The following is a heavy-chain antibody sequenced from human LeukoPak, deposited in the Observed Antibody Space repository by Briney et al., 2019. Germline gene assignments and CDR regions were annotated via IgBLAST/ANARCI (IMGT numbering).Heavy chain of an antibody. V-gene: IGHV4-39*01. Sequence: SETLSLTCTVSGGSISSSSHYWGWIRQPPGKGLEWIGSIYYSGSTYYNPSPKSRVTISVDTSKKQFSLKLTSVTAADTAVYYCARALQRQLASRYYYYYGMDVWGQGTTVTVSS. D-gene: IGHD6-13*01. J-gene: IGHJ6*02. CDR3: ARALQRQLASRYYYYYGMDV. CDR2: IYYSGST. CDR1: GGSISSSSHY.